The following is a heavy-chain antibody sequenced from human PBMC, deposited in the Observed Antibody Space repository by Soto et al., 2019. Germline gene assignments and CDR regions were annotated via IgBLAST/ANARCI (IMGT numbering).Heavy chain of an antibody. J-gene: IGHJ6*02. V-gene: IGHV3-30*18. D-gene: IGHD2-2*01. CDR1: GFSFSSYG. CDR2: ISYDGSNK. CDR3: VKDRRTEAYGMEV. Sequence: QVQLVESGGGVVQPGRSLRLSCAASGFSFSSYGMHWVRQAPGKELEWVAVISYDGSNKYYADSVKGRFTISRDTSKNTLYLQMNSLRAEDTAVFYCVKDRRTEAYGMEVWGQGTTVTVSS.